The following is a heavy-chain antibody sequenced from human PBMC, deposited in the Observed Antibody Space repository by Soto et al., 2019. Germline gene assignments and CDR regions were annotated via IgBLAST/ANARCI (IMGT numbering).Heavy chain of an antibody. V-gene: IGHV2-5*01. J-gene: IGHJ5*02. Sequence: QITLKESGPTLVKSTQTLTLTCSFSGFSLRNGGVGVGWIRQPPGQALEWVALIYWNADKRYSPFRKNRLTLIKDTFKDQVVLTMTNVDPVDTATYYCAHKLDNVDWFGPCGQGILVTVSS. CDR2: IYWNADK. CDR3: AHKLDNVDWFGP. D-gene: IGHD2-2*03. CDR1: GFSLRNGGVG.